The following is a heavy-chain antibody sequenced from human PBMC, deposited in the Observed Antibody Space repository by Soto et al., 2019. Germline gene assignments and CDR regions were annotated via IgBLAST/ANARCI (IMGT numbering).Heavy chain of an antibody. J-gene: IGHJ6*02. CDR3: ARNSHAYYYGMDV. Sequence: SETLSLTCTVSGGSISSGGYYWSWIRQHPGKGLEWIGYIYYSGSTYYNPSLKSRVTISVDTSKNQFSLKLSSVTVADTAVYYCARNSHAYYYGMDVWGQGTTVTVSS. D-gene: IGHD5-18*01. V-gene: IGHV4-31*03. CDR2: IYYSGST. CDR1: GGSISSGGYY.